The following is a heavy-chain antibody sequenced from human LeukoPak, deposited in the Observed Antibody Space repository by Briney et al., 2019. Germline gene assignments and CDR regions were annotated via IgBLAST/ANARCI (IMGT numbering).Heavy chain of an antibody. J-gene: IGHJ4*02. Sequence: PGGSLRLSCAASGFTVSSNYMSWVRQAPGKGLEWVSVIYSGGSTYYADSVKGRFTISRDNSKNTLYLQMNSLRAEDTAVYYCARAGYYYDSSGYYLVDYWGQGTLVTVSS. D-gene: IGHD3-22*01. CDR3: ARAGYYYDSSGYYLVDY. CDR1: GFTVSSNY. CDR2: IYSGGST. V-gene: IGHV3-53*01.